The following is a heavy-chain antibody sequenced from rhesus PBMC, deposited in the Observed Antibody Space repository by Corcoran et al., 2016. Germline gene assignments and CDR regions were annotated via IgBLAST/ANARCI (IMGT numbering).Heavy chain of an antibody. Sequence: HVQLRESGPAVVTPSDTLSLTCAVSGDSISSPYCWRWVRQSPRTGLEWIGISFGSTGSSEYSPSLESRVTISKDTSNNRFSLNLISVTAADNAIYYCARRFGTSFDYWGQGVLVTVSS. D-gene: IGHD4-29*01. V-gene: IGHV4-93*01. CDR1: GDSISSPYC. CDR3: ARRFGTSFDY. CDR2: SFGSTGSS. J-gene: IGHJ4*01.